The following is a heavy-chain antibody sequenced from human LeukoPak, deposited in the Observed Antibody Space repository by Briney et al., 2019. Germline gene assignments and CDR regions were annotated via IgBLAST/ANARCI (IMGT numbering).Heavy chain of an antibody. D-gene: IGHD6-19*01. J-gene: IGHJ4*02. V-gene: IGHV1-2*06. CDR1: GYTFTGNF. CDR3: ARIDSGWFGVSF. CDR2: INPNSGAT. Sequence: ASVKVSCKASGYTFTGNFIHWVRQAPGQGLEWMGRINPNSGATNATQKFQDRVNMTRDRSISTAFMELSGLRSDDTAIYYCARIDSGWFGVSFWGQGTLVTVSS.